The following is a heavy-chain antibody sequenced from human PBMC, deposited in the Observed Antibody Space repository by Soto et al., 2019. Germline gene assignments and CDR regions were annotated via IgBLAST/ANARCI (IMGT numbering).Heavy chain of an antibody. Sequence: QVQLVQSGAEVKKPGSSVKVSCKASGGTFSSYAISWVRQAPGQGLEWMGGIIPIFGTANYAQKFQGRVTITADESKSTAYMELSSLRSEDTAVYYCARGGTIFGVVLYYYYGMDVWGQGTTVTVSS. CDR1: GGTFSSYA. J-gene: IGHJ6*02. D-gene: IGHD3-3*01. CDR3: ARGGTIFGVVLYYYYGMDV. V-gene: IGHV1-69*01. CDR2: IIPIFGTA.